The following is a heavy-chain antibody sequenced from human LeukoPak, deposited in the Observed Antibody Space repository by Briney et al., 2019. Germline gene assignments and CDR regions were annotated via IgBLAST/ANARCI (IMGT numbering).Heavy chain of an antibody. CDR1: GFTFSSYS. CDR3: ARDLSYYDYVWGSYRYFPDY. Sequence: GGSLRLSCAASGFTFSSYSMSWVRQAPGKGLEWVSYISSSSSTIYYADSVKGRFTISRDNAKNSLYLQMSSLRDEDTAVYYCARDLSYYDYVWGSYRYFPDYWGQGTLVTVSS. D-gene: IGHD3-16*02. CDR2: ISSSSSTI. V-gene: IGHV3-48*02. J-gene: IGHJ4*02.